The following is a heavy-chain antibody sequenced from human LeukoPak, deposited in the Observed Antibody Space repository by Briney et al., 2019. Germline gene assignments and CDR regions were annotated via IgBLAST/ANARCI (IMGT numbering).Heavy chain of an antibody. Sequence: GASVKVSCKASGYTFTSYYMHWVRQAPGQGLEWMGMINPSGGSTSYAQKFQGRVTMTRDTSTSTVYMELSSLRSEDTAVYYCAREEQAAGLDYWGQGTLVTVSS. D-gene: IGHD6-13*01. V-gene: IGHV1-46*01. CDR2: INPSGGST. CDR3: AREEQAAGLDY. CDR1: GYTFTSYY. J-gene: IGHJ4*02.